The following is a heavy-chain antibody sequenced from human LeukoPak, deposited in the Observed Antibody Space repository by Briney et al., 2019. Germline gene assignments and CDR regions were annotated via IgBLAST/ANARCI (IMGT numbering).Heavy chain of an antibody. CDR3: AREYDY. V-gene: IGHV4-39*07. CDR1: GGSISSSSYY. CDR2: IYYSGST. J-gene: IGHJ4*01. Sequence: SETLSLTCTVSGGSISSSSYYWGWIRQPPGKGLEWIGSIYYSGSTYYNPSLKSRITISLDTSKHRFSLTLNSVTAADTAVYYCAREYDYWSLGTLVTVSS.